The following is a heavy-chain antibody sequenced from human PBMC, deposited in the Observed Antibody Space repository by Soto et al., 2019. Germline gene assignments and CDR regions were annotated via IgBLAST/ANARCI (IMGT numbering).Heavy chain of an antibody. CDR3: TRNQGGSYDSGFDP. CDR2: ISSGGTYI. V-gene: IGHV3-21*04. J-gene: IGHJ5*02. D-gene: IGHD1-26*01. Sequence: VQVVESGGGLVQPGGSLRLSCSFTFSIYSVNWVRQGPGKGLEWVASISSGGTYIKYADSVKGRFTISRDNAKNSESLQMNSLRVDDTAVYFCTRNQGGSYDSGFDPWGQGTLVNVSS. CDR1: FTFSIYS.